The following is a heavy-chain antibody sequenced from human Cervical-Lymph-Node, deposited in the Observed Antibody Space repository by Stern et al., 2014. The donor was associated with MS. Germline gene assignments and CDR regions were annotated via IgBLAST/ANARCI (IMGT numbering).Heavy chain of an antibody. J-gene: IGHJ4*02. CDR2: ISAYNGNT. CDR1: GYTFTSYG. CDR3: ARSGTRVPRGY. V-gene: IGHV1-18*04. Sequence: MQLVESGPEVKKPGASVKVSCKASGYTFTSYGIAWVRQAPGQGLAWMGWISAYNGNTNYERKLQGRVTLTTNTTTSTAYMELRSLRSDDTAIYFCARSGTRVPRGYWGQGTLITVSS. D-gene: IGHD6-25*01.